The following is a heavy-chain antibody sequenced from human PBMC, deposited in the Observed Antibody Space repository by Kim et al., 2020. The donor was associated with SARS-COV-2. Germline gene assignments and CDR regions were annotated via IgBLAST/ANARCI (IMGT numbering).Heavy chain of an antibody. D-gene: IGHD5-12*01. CDR1: GFTFSNAW. Sequence: GGSLRLSCAASGFTFSNAWMSWVRQAPGKGLEWVGRIKSKTDGGTTDYAAPVKGRFTISRDDSKNTLYLQMNSLKTEDTAVYYCTTDKRKYVVDMVATFRTYYDYGMDVWRQETAVTLSS. V-gene: IGHV3-15*01. J-gene: IGHJ6*02. CDR2: IKSKTDGGTT. CDR3: TTDKRKYVVDMVATFRTYYDYGMDV.